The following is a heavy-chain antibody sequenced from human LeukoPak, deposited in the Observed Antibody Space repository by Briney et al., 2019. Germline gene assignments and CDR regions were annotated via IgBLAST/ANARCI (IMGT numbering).Heavy chain of an antibody. CDR2: IRYDGSNK. V-gene: IGHV3-30*02. CDR1: GFTFSSYG. J-gene: IGHJ5*02. D-gene: IGHD2-15*01. Sequence: GGSLRLSCAASGFTFSSYGMHWVRQAPGKGLEWVAFIRYDGSNKYYADSVKGRFTISRDNSKNTLYLQMNSLRAEDTAAYYCAKVNPTRYCSGGSCYSFDPWGQGTLVTVSS. CDR3: AKVNPTRYCSGGSCYSFDP.